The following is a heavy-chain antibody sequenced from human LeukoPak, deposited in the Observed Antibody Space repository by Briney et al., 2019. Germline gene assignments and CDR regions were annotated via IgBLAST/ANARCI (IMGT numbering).Heavy chain of an antibody. D-gene: IGHD6-13*01. J-gene: IGHJ4*02. CDR3: ARESSSWYRVTVDY. Sequence: GASVKVSCKASGYTFTSYGISRVRQAPGQGLEWMGWISAYNGNTNYAQKLQGRVTMTTDTSTSTAYMELRSLRSDDTAVYYCARESSSWYRVTVDYWGQGTLVTVSS. V-gene: IGHV1-18*04. CDR1: GYTFTSYG. CDR2: ISAYNGNT.